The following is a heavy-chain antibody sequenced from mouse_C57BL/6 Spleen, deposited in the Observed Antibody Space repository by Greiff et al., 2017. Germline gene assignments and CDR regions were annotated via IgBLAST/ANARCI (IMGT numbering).Heavy chain of an antibody. CDR3: ARRVYGSSYWYFDV. J-gene: IGHJ1*03. Sequence: QVQLQQSGAELVKPGASVKISCKASGYAFSSYWMNWVKQRPGKGLEWIGQIYPGDGDTNYNGKFKGKATLTADKSSSTAYMQLSSLTSEDSAVYCCARRVYGSSYWYFDVWGTGTTVTVSS. D-gene: IGHD1-1*01. V-gene: IGHV1-80*01. CDR2: IYPGDGDT. CDR1: GYAFSSYW.